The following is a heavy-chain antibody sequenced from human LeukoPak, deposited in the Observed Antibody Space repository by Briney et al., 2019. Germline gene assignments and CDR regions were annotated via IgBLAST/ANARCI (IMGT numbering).Heavy chain of an antibody. V-gene: IGHV1-2*02. CDR1: GYTFTGYY. CDR2: INPNSGGT. CDR3: ARDIGIVGAPGDY. J-gene: IGHJ4*02. D-gene: IGHD1-26*01. Sequence: ASVKVSCKASGYTFTGYYMHWVRQAPGQGLEWMGWINPNSGGTNYAQKFQGRVTMTRDTSTSTVYMELSSLRSEDTAVYYCARDIGIVGAPGDYWGQGTLVTVSS.